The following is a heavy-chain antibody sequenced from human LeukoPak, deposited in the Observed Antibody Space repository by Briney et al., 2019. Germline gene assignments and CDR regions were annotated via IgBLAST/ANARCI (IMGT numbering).Heavy chain of an antibody. CDR3: ARVWINYYDRSGYHYFDY. V-gene: IGHV4-34*01. CDR2: INHSGST. CDR1: GGSFSGYY. Sequence: SETLSLTCAVYGGSFSGYYWSWIRQPPGKGLEWIGEINHSGSTNYNPSLKSRVTISVDTSKNQFSLKLSSVTAADTAVYYCARVWINYYDRSGYHYFDYWGQGTLVTVSS. D-gene: IGHD3-22*01. J-gene: IGHJ4*02.